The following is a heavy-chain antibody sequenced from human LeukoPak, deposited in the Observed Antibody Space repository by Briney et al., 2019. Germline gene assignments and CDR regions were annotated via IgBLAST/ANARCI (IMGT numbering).Heavy chain of an antibody. J-gene: IGHJ4*02. D-gene: IGHD3-22*01. CDR1: GGSISSGDYY. Sequence: PSQTLSLTCTVSGGSISSGDYYWSWTRQPPGKGLEWIGYIYYSGSTYYNPSLKSRVTISVDTSKNQFSLKLSSVTAADTAVYYCAREGSGYHTYYFDYWGQGTLVTVSS. CDR2: IYYSGST. CDR3: AREGSGYHTYYFDY. V-gene: IGHV4-30-4*01.